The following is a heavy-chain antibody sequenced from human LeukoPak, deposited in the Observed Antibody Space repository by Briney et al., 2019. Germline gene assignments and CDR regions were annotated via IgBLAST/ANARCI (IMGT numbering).Heavy chain of an antibody. D-gene: IGHD1-26*01. CDR2: SGSGDNT. V-gene: IGHV3-23*01. CDR1: EFTFSGFA. J-gene: IGHJ6*01. Sequence: GGSLRLSCAASEFTFSGFAMSWVRRTPGKGLEWVSGSGSGDNTLYADSVKGRFTISRDNSKNTLYLEMNSLRAEDTAIYYCAKMKGHPLPKYYMDVWGQGTTVTVSS. CDR3: AKMKGHPLPKYYMDV.